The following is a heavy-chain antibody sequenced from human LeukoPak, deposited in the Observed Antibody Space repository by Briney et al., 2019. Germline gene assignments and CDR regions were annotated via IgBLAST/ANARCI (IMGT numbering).Heavy chain of an antibody. V-gene: IGHV3-23*01. D-gene: IGHD3-22*01. J-gene: IGHJ4*02. CDR1: GFTFSSYA. CDR3: AKDSPLGYYDSSGYLDY. Sequence: GGSLRLSCAASGFTFSSYAMSWVRQAPGKGLEWVSAISGSGGSTYYADSVKGRFTISRDNSKNTLYLQMNSLRAEDTAVYYCAKDSPLGYYDSSGYLDYWGQGTLVTVSS. CDR2: ISGSGGST.